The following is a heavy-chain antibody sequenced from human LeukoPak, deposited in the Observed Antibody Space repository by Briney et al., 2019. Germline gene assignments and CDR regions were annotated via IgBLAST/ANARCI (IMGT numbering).Heavy chain of an antibody. D-gene: IGHD6-13*01. J-gene: IGHJ4*02. Sequence: GGSLRLSCAASGFTFSSYAMSWVRQAPGKGLEWVSAISGSGGSTYYADSVKGRFTISRDNSKNTLYLQMNSLRAEGTAVYYCAKSPLRYSSLTLRDYWGQGTLVTVSS. CDR3: AKSPLRYSSLTLRDY. CDR1: GFTFSSYA. CDR2: ISGSGGST. V-gene: IGHV3-23*01.